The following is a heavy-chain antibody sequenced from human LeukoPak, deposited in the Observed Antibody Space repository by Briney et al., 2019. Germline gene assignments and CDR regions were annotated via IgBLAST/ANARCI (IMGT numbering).Heavy chain of an antibody. V-gene: IGHV4-4*07. J-gene: IGHJ4*02. CDR3: ARRRYYYDSRGYYYDDY. CDR2: IYTSGST. D-gene: IGHD3-22*01. Sequence: IPSETLSLTCTVSGGSISSYYWSWIRQPAGKGLEWIGRIYTSGSTNYNPSLKSRVTMSVDTSKNQFSLKLSSVTAADTAVYYCARRRYYYDSRGYYYDDYWGQGALVTVSS. CDR1: GGSISSYY.